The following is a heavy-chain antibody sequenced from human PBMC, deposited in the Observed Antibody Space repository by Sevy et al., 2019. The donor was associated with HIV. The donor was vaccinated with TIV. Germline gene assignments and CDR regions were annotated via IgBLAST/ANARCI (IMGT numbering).Heavy chain of an antibody. Sequence: GGSLRLSCAASGFTFNNYAMNWVRQAPGKGLEWVSAISGSGGSTYYADSVKGRFTISRDNSKNTLYLQMNSLRAEDTAVYYCAKWDLVGATTIGYWGQGTLVTVSS. CDR3: AKWDLVGATTIGY. D-gene: IGHD1-26*01. J-gene: IGHJ4*02. V-gene: IGHV3-23*01. CDR2: ISGSGGST. CDR1: GFTFNNYA.